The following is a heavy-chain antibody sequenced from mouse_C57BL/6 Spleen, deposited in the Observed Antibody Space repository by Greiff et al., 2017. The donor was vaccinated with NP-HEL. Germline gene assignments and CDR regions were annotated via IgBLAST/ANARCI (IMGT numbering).Heavy chain of an antibody. J-gene: IGHJ4*01. CDR3: ARNYGSSYYAMDY. D-gene: IGHD1-1*01. V-gene: IGHV14-2*01. CDR2: IDPEDGET. CDR1: GFNIKNTY. Sequence: VQLQQSVAELVRPGASVKLSCTASGFNIKNTYMHWVKQRTEQGLEWIGRIDPEDGETKYAPKFQGKATITAYTSSNNAYHQLSSLTSEDTAVYYCARNYGSSYYAMDYWGQGTSVTVSS.